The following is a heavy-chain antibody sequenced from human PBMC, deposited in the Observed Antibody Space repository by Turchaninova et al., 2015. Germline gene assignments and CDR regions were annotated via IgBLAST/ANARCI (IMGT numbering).Heavy chain of an antibody. J-gene: IGHJ4*02. CDR3: ARHKSALFDY. CDR1: GSSILSGYS. CDR2: IYQSGST. Sequence: QVQLQESGPGRVKPSETLSLTCAVSGSSILSGYSGGWIRQPPGKGLEWIGSIYQSGSTYYNPSLKSRVTISVDTSKNQFSLKLSSVTAADTAVYYCARHKSALFDYWGQGTLVTVSS. V-gene: IGHV4-38-2*01.